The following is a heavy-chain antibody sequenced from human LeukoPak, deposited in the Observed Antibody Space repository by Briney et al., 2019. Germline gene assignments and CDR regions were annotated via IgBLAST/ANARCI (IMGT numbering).Heavy chain of an antibody. CDR3: AKKADFWSGYHFFDY. D-gene: IGHD3-3*01. CDR2: ISGSGGST. CDR1: GYTFSRYA. Sequence: GSLRLSCAASGYTFSRYAMSWVRQAPGKGLEWVSAISGSGGSTYYADSVKGRFTISRDNSKNTLHLQMNSLGGDDTAVYYCAKKADFWSGYHFFDYWGQGTLVTVSS. V-gene: IGHV3-23*01. J-gene: IGHJ4*02.